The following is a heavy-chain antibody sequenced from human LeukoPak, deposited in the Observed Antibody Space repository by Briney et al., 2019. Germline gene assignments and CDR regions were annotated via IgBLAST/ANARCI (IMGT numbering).Heavy chain of an antibody. CDR3: ARAHSYSGYAEADY. V-gene: IGHV4-59*01. CDR1: GGSISDYF. J-gene: IGHJ4*02. Sequence: SETLSLTCAVSGGSISDYFWGWIRQPPGKGLEWIGYIYYSGSTKYNPYNPSLKSRVTISIDTSKKEFSLKLRSMTAADTAVYYCARAHSYSGYAEADYWGQGTLVTVSS. CDR2: IYYSGST. D-gene: IGHD5-12*01.